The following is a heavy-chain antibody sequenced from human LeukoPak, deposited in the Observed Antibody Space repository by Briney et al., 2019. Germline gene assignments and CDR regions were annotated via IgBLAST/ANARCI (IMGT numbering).Heavy chain of an antibody. V-gene: IGHV1-18*01. CDR2: ISAYSGAT. D-gene: IGHD3-9*01. Sequence: GSSVKVSCKASGGTFSSYAISWVRQAPGQGLEWMGWISAYSGATNHAQKLQGRVTMTTDTSTSTAYMELRSLRSDDTAVYYCARSGIGYFDWYPDWFDPWGQGTLVTVSS. CDR3: ARSGIGYFDWYPDWFDP. CDR1: GGTFSSYA. J-gene: IGHJ5*02.